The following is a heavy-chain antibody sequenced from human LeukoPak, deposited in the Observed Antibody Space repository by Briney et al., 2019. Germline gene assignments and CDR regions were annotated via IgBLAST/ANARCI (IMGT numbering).Heavy chain of an antibody. J-gene: IGHJ5*01. CDR3: ARGSPKLDS. CDR1: GSSISSYY. Sequence: SETLSLTCTVSGSSISSYYWSWIRQPPGKGLEWIGYIYYSGSTNYNPSLKSRVTISVDTSKNQFSLKLSSVTAADTAVHYCARGSPKLDSWGQGTPVTVSS. CDR2: IYYSGST. V-gene: IGHV4-59*12.